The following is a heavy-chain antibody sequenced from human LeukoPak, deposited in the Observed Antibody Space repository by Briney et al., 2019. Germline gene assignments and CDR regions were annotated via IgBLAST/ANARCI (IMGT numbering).Heavy chain of an antibody. D-gene: IGHD3-22*01. CDR2: ISWNSGSI. CDR1: GFTFDDYA. CDR3: AKGPTYYYDSSGYFPDY. Sequence: PGGSLRLSCAASGFTFDDYAMHWVRQAPGKGLEWVSGISWNSGSIGYADSVKGRFTISRDNAKNSLYLQMNSLGAEDTALYYCAKGPTYYYDSSGYFPDYWGQGTLVTVSS. J-gene: IGHJ4*02. V-gene: IGHV3-9*01.